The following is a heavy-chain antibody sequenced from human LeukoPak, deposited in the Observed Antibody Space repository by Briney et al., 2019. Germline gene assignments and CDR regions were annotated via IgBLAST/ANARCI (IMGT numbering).Heavy chain of an antibody. CDR1: GFTFNNYA. CDR2: TVGGGDGT. V-gene: IGHV3-23*01. J-gene: IGHJ4*02. Sequence: GGSLRLSCAASGFTFNNYAMTWVRQAPGKGLEWVAVTVGGGDGTYYADSVKGRFTISRDNSNNTLYLQMNSLRAEDTAVYYCAKLTTSWGQGTLVTVSS. CDR3: AKLTTS. D-gene: IGHD4-11*01.